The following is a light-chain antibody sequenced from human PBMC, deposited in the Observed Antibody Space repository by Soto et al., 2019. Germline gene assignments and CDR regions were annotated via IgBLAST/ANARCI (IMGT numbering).Light chain of an antibody. Sequence: EIVLTQSPATLSLSPGERATLSCRASQSVKIFLAWYQQKPGQAPRLLIYDASNRATGIPARFSGSGSGTHLTLTITSLEPEDSAIYYCQQRSNWPPVTFGQGTRLEI. V-gene: IGKV3-11*01. CDR3: QQRSNWPPVT. CDR2: DAS. CDR1: QSVKIF. J-gene: IGKJ5*01.